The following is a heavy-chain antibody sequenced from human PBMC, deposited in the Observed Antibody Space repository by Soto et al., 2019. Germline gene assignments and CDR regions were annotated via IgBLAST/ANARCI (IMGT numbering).Heavy chain of an antibody. Sequence: QVQLVQSGAEVKKPGASVKVSCKASGYTFTSYDINWVRQATGQGLEWMGWMNPNSGNTGYAQKVQGRVTMTRNTSISTAYMELSSLRSEDTAVYYCAREMYSSSSGGYYYYYMDVWGKGTTVTVSS. CDR2: MNPNSGNT. D-gene: IGHD6-6*01. CDR3: AREMYSSSSGGYYYYYMDV. V-gene: IGHV1-8*01. CDR1: GYTFTSYD. J-gene: IGHJ6*03.